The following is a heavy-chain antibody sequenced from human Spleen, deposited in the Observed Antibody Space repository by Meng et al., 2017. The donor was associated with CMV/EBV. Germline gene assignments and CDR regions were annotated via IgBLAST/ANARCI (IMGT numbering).Heavy chain of an antibody. Sequence: ISGVRQAPGQGLEWMGVIIPMFGIANSAQKFQGRVTITTDESTNTAYMDLSSLRSEDTAVYYCARGIVVVPAAAPATDHYYYTMDVWGQGTTVTVSS. J-gene: IGHJ6*02. CDR3: ARGIVVVPAAAPATDHYYYTMDV. V-gene: IGHV1-69*05. D-gene: IGHD2-2*01. CDR2: IIPMFGIA.